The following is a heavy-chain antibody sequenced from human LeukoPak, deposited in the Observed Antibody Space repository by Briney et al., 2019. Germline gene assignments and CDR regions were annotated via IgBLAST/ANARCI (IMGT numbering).Heavy chain of an antibody. D-gene: IGHD1-26*01. CDR1: GFTLSSYN. Sequence: GGSLRLSCVASGFTLSSYNMNWVRQAPGKGLEWVSSISSSSGYIYYADSVKGRFTISRDNAKNSLYLQMNSLRAEDTAVYYCARDFSGGYLGHWGQGTLVTVSS. CDR2: ISSSSGYI. V-gene: IGHV3-21*01. CDR3: ARDFSGGYLGH. J-gene: IGHJ4*02.